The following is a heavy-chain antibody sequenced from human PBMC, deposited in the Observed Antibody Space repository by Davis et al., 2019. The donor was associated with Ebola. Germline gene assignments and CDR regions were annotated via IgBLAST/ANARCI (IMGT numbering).Heavy chain of an antibody. CDR1: GFTFSVYY. CDR2: ISSSASYK. D-gene: IGHD3-22*01. Sequence: GESLKISCAASGFTFSVYYMSWIRQAPGKGPEWVSSISSSASYKNYADSVKGRFTISRDDAKKSLYLQMNSLRAEDTAVYYCAKRAVVASYNWFDPWGQGTLVTVSS. V-gene: IGHV3-11*06. CDR3: AKRAVVASYNWFDP. J-gene: IGHJ5*02.